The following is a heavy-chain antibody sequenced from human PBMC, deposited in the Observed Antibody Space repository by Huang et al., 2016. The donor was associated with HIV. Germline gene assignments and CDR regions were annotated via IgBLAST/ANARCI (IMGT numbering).Heavy chain of an antibody. CDR3: AKEGDTGAALGY. Sequence: EVQLVASGGGLIQPGGSLRLSCAASGFTVSTNYMTWVRQAPGKVLEWVSLIYSGGTTYYADSVKGRFTISRDDSENTLYLHMTSLRACDTAVYYCAKEGDTGAALGYWGQGTLVTVS. V-gene: IGHV3-53*01. D-gene: IGHD2-8*02. CDR1: GFTVSTNY. CDR2: IYSGGTT. J-gene: IGHJ4*02.